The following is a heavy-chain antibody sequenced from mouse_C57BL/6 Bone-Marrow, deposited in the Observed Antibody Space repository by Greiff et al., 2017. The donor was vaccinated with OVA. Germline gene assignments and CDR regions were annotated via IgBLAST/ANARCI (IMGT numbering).Heavy chain of an antibody. D-gene: IGHD2-4*01. CDR3: ARSYYDDEPFAY. J-gene: IGHJ3*01. V-gene: IGHV7-3*01. CDR2: SRNKANGYTT. Sequence: EVTLEESGGGLVQPGGSLRLSCAASGFTFTDYYMSWVRQPPGKALEWLGFSRNKANGYTTEYSSSVKGRFTISRDNSQSILYLQMNALRAEDSATYYCARSYYDDEPFAYWGQGTLVTVSA. CDR1: GFTFTDYY.